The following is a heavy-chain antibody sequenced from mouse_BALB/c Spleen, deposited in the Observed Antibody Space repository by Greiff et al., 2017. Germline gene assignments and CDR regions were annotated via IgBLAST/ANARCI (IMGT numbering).Heavy chain of an antibody. CDR3: ARNDGYYVGAMDY. V-gene: IGHV1S29*02. CDR2: IYPYNGGT. D-gene: IGHD2-3*01. Sequence: VQLQQSGPELVKPGASVKISCKASGYTFTDYNMHWVKQSHGKSLEWIGYIYPYNGGTGYNQKFKSKATLTVDNSSSTAYMELRSLTSEDSAVYYCARNDGYYVGAMDYWGQGTSVTVSS. CDR1: GYTFTDYN. J-gene: IGHJ4*01.